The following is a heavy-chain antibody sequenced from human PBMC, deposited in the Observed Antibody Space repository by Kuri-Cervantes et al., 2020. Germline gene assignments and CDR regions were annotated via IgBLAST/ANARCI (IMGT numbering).Heavy chain of an antibody. CDR3: VKDHNPYDSSGYDGAFDI. J-gene: IGHJ3*02. Sequence: GESLKISCAASGFTFSSYAMHWVRQAPGKGLEWVAVISYDGSNKYYADSVKGRFTISRDNSKNTLYLQMNSLRAEDTAVYYCVKDHNPYDSSGYDGAFDIWGQGTMVTVSS. D-gene: IGHD3-22*01. CDR1: GFTFSSYA. CDR2: ISYDGSNK. V-gene: IGHV3-30-3*02.